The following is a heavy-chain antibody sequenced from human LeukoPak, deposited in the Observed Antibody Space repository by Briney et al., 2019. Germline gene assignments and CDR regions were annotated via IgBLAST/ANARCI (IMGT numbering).Heavy chain of an antibody. J-gene: IGHJ4*02. CDR3: AREGAYCGGDCQLIDY. CDR1: GGSFSGYY. CDR2: INHSGST. Sequence: SETLSLTCAVYGGSFSGYYWSWIRQPPGKGLEWIGEINHSGSTNYNPSLKSRVTISVDTSKNQFSLKLSSVTAADTAVYYCAREGAYCGGDCQLIDYWGQGTLVTVSS. V-gene: IGHV4-34*01. D-gene: IGHD2-21*02.